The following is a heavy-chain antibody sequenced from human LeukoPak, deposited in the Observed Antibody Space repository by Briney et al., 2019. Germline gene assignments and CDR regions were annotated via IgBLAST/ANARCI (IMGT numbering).Heavy chain of an antibody. V-gene: IGHV4-4*02. CDR3: ARVLDSYYYYYYGMDV. CDR1: GDSITSDKW. D-gene: IGHD6-6*01. J-gene: IGHJ6*02. CDR2: IHHSKSS. Sequence: PSGTLSLTCAVSGDSITSDKWWTWVRQPPGKGLEWIGEIHHSKSSNYNPSLKSRVTISVDTSKNQFSLKLSSVTAADTAVYYCARVLDSYYYYYYGMDVWGQGTTVTVSS.